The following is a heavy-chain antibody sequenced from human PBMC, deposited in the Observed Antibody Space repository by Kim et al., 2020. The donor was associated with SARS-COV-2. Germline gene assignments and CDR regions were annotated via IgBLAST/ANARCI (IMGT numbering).Heavy chain of an antibody. CDR1: GGSISSSSYY. V-gene: IGHV4-39*01. CDR3: ARHALYYDFWSGPPGWFDP. D-gene: IGHD3-3*01. J-gene: IGHJ5*02. CDR2: IYYSGST. Sequence: SETLSLTCTVSGGSISSSSYYWGWIRQPPGKGLEWIGSIYYSGSTYYNPSLKSRVTISVDTSKNQFSLKLSSVTAADTAVYYCARHALYYDFWSGPPGWFDPWGQGTLVTVSS.